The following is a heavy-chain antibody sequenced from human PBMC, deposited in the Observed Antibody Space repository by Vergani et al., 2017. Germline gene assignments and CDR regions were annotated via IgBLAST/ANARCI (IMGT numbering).Heavy chain of an antibody. V-gene: IGHV4-4*02. D-gene: IGHD6-25*01. CDR2: INHSGST. Sequence: QVQLQESGPGLVKPSGTLSLTCAVSGGSISSSNWWSWVRQPPGKGLEWIGEINHSGSTNYNPSLKSRVTISVDTSKNQFSLKLSSVTAADTAVYYCARLAKGLTAAGVFDYWGQGTLVTVSS. CDR3: ARLAKGLTAAGVFDY. J-gene: IGHJ4*02. CDR1: GGSISSSNW.